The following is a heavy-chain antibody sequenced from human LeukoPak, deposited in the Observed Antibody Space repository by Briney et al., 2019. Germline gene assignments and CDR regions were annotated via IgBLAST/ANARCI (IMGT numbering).Heavy chain of an antibody. CDR1: GYTFTSYW. Sequence: ASVKVSCKASGYTFTSYWIQWVRQAPGQGLEWIGLINPDGGSTAYAHRFQGRVIMTRDTSTSTAYMDLSSLRSEDTTVYHCARAPRNSSTMLDYWGQGTLVTVSS. D-gene: IGHD1-14*01. CDR2: INPDGGST. J-gene: IGHJ4*02. V-gene: IGHV1-46*01. CDR3: ARAPRNSSTMLDY.